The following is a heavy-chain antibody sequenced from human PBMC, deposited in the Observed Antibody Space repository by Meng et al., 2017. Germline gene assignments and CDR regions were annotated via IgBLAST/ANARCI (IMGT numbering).Heavy chain of an antibody. D-gene: IGHD6-19*01. CDR3: ARAHSSGWYSFFDY. CDR1: GYTFSTNV. V-gene: IGHV7-4-1*02. J-gene: IGHJ4*02. Sequence: VHPVQSGSELKEPGASVKVSCKASGYTFSTNVMNWVRQAPGQGLEWMGWINTKTGKPTYAQGFTGRLAFSLDTSASTAFLQINSLKAEDTAVYYCARAHSSGWYSFFDYWGQGTLVTVSS. CDR2: INTKTGKP.